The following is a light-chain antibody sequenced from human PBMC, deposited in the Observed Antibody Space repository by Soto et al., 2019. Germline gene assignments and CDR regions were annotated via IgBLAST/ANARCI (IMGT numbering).Light chain of an antibody. J-gene: IGKJ1*01. V-gene: IGKV3-20*01. CDR3: QQYGSSSGWT. Sequence: EIVLTQSPGTLSLSPGERATLSCRASRRVSSNYLAWYQQKPGQGPRLLIYGASNTATGIPDRFSGSGSGTDFTLTISRLEPEDFAMYYCQQYGSSSGWTFGQGTKVDI. CDR1: RRVSSNY. CDR2: GAS.